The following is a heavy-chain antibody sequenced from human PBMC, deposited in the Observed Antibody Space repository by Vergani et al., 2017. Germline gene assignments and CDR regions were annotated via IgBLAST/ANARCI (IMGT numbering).Heavy chain of an antibody. Sequence: EVQLLESGGGLVQRGGSLSLSCVASGFTFSSYVMSWVRQAPGKGLGWVSAISGSGGSTYYADSVKGRFTISRDSSKNTLYLQMNSLRAEDTAVYYCAKGAGGYSNWYFDLWGRGTLVTVSS. CDR2: ISGSGGST. D-gene: IGHD1-26*01. J-gene: IGHJ2*01. CDR1: GFTFSSYV. CDR3: AKGAGGYSNWYFDL. V-gene: IGHV3-23*01.